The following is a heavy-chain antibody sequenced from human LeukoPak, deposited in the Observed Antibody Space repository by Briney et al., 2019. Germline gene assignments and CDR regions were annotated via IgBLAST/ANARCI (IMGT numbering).Heavy chain of an antibody. D-gene: IGHD1-26*01. CDR3: ARSEVSGDFDY. CDR2: ISSSSSYI. CDR1: GFTFSSYS. J-gene: IGHJ4*02. Sequence: GGSLRLSCAASGFTFSSYSMNWVRQAPGKGLEWVSSISSSSSYIYYADSVKGRFTISRDNAKNSLYPQMNSLRAEDTAVYYCARSEVSGDFDYWGQGTLVTVSS. V-gene: IGHV3-21*01.